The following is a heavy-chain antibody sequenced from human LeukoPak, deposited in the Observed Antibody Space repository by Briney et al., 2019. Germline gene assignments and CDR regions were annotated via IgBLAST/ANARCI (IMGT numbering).Heavy chain of an antibody. CDR2: IKQDGSEK. J-gene: IGHJ4*02. V-gene: IGHV3-7*01. CDR3: GRDMDYYDSSERFDY. D-gene: IGHD3-22*01. Sequence: GGSLRLSCAASGFTFSNYWMHWVRQAPGKGLEWVANIKQDGSEKYYVDSVKGRFTISRDNAKNSLYLQMNSLRAEDAAVYYCGRDMDYYDSSERFDYWGQGTLVTVSS. CDR1: GFTFSNYW.